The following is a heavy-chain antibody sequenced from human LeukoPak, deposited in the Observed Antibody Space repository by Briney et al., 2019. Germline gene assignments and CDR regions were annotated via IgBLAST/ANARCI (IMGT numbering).Heavy chain of an antibody. CDR1: GFRFNDYS. CDR2: ISHNGDST. CDR3: VTNYGDYGGGAFDV. V-gene: IGHV3-64D*06. D-gene: IGHD4-17*01. J-gene: IGHJ3*01. Sequence: GESLRLSCSASGFRFNDYSMNWIRQAPGKGLEYVSGISHNGDSTRYADSVKGRYTVSRDNSKSTLYLQMSSLRTEDTAVYYCVTNYGDYGGGAFDVWGQGTKVIVSS.